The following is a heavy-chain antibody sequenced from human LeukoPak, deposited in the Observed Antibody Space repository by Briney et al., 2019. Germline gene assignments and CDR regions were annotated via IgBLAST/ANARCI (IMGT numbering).Heavy chain of an antibody. CDR3: ARGDYYDGGGRNWFDP. Sequence: SETLSLTCSVSGNSMYSHYWSFIRQAAGTGLEWIGRIHTSGTTYYNPSLKSRVTLSIDTSMNQFSLRLTSVTAADTAVYYCARGDYYDGGGRNWFDPWGQGTLVTVSP. CDR1: GNSMYSHY. J-gene: IGHJ5*02. D-gene: IGHD3-3*01. V-gene: IGHV4-4*07. CDR2: IHTSGTT.